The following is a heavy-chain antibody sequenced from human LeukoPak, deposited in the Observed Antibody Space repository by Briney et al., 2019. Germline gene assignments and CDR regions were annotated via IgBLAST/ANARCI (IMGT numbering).Heavy chain of an antibody. CDR1: GNYW. D-gene: IGHD2/OR15-2a*01. V-gene: IGHV3-74*01. CDR3: VSFYEAY. CDR2: INSDGSWT. Sequence: GGSLRLSCAASGNYWMHWVRQAPGKGLVWVSHINSDGSWTSYADSVKGRFTISKDNAKNTVYLQMNNLRAEDTAVYYCVSFYEAYRGRGTLVTVSS. J-gene: IGHJ4*02.